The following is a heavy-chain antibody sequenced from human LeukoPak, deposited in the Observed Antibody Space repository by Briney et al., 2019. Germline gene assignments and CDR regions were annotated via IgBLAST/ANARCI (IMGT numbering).Heavy chain of an antibody. Sequence: TPSQTLSLTCTVSGGSISSGGYYWSWIRQHPGKGLEWIGYIYYSGSTYYNPSLQSRVTMSVDTSKNQFSLNLSSVTAADTAVYYCARELSYNRHRYYYYAMDVWGQGTTVTVSS. V-gene: IGHV4-31*03. CDR1: GGSISSGGYY. CDR3: ARELSYNRHRYYYYAMDV. CDR2: IYYSGST. D-gene: IGHD3-10*01. J-gene: IGHJ6*02.